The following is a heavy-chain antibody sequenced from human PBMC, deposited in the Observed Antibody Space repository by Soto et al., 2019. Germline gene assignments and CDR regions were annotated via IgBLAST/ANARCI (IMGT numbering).Heavy chain of an antibody. Sequence: SETLSLTCTVSGGSISSYYWSWIRQPPGKGLEWIGYIYYSGSTNYNPSLKSRVTISVDTSKNQFSLKLSSVTAADTAVYYCASFPSRDPYFDYWGQGTLVTVSS. J-gene: IGHJ4*02. CDR1: GGSISSYY. D-gene: IGHD2-2*01. V-gene: IGHV4-59*01. CDR2: IYYSGST. CDR3: ASFPSRDPYFDY.